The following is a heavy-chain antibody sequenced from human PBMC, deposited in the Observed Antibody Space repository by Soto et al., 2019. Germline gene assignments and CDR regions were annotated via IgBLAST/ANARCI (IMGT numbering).Heavy chain of an antibody. J-gene: IGHJ3*02. CDR2: IYYSGSS. CDR3: ARHGGITMIVGGGLLSAFDI. V-gene: IGHV4-59*08. Sequence: SETLSLTCTVSGGSISSYYWSWIRQPPGKGLEWIGYIYYSGSSNYNPSLKSRVTISVDTSKNQFSLKLSSVTAADTAVYYCARHGGITMIVGGGLLSAFDIWGQVTMVTVS. D-gene: IGHD3-22*01. CDR1: GGSISSYY.